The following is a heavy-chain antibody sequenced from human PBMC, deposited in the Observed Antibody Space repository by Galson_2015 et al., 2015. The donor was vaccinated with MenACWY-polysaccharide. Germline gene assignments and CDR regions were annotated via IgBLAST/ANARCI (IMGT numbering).Heavy chain of an antibody. J-gene: IGHJ4*02. CDR1: GFTFSTYV. V-gene: IGHV3-33*01. CDR2: IWYDGSNE. D-gene: IGHD1/OR15-1a*01. Sequence: SLRLSCAASGFTFSTYVVHWVRQAPGKGLEWMALIWYDGSNEHYADSVRGRFTISRDNSKNTFYLQMNSLRAEGTAVYYCAIESAGVTGTTSPDYWGQGTLVTVSP. CDR3: AIESAGVTGTTSPDY.